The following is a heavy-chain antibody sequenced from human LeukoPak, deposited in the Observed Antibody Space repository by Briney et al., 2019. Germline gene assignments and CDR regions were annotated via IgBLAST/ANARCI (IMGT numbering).Heavy chain of an antibody. Sequence: GGCLRLSCAASGFTFVDYAMRWVRHVPGEGLEWVSGISWNSASLVYADSVKGRFTISRDNAKNYLYLQMSSLRAEDTALYYCAKDPDAFDIWGPGTMVTVSS. V-gene: IGHV3-9*01. CDR2: ISWNSASL. CDR3: AKDPDAFDI. J-gene: IGHJ3*02. CDR1: GFTFVDYA.